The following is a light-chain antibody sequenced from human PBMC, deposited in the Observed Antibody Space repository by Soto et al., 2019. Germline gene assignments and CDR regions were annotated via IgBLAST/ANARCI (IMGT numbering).Light chain of an antibody. J-gene: IGLJ2*01. Sequence: QSVLTQSSSASASLGSSVKLTCTLSSGHSSYIIAWHQQQPGKAPRYLMKLEGSGSYHKGSGVPDRFSGSSTGADRYLTISNLQFEDEAEYYCETWDFNTRVFGGGTKLTVL. CDR2: LEGSGSY. CDR1: SGHSSYI. CDR3: ETWDFNTRV. V-gene: IGLV4-60*02.